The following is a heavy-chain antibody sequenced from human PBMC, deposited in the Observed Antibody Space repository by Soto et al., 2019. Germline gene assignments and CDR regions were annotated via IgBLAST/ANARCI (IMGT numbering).Heavy chain of an antibody. CDR3: ARDGYCRGGSCYRLLSFDY. CDR2: IWYDGSKK. J-gene: IGHJ4*02. CDR1: GFTFSSDG. V-gene: IGHV3-33*01. D-gene: IGHD2-15*01. Sequence: QVQLVESGGGVAQPEKSLRLSCTASGFTFSSDGMHWVRQVPGKGLEWVALIWYDGSKKYYADSVKGRFTISRDNSKNTLFLQMNSLRAEDTAVYHCARDGYCRGGSCYRLLSFDYWGQGTLVTVSS.